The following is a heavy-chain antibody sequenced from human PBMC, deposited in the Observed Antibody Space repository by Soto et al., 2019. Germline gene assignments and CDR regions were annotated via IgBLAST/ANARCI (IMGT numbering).Heavy chain of an antibody. CDR3: ARVSGYCSSTSCPPPFYYYGMDV. Sequence: SETLSLTCTVSGGSISSYYWSWIRQPPGKGLEWIGYIYYSGSTNYNPSLKSRVTISVDTSKNQFSLKLSSVTAADTAVYYCARVSGYCSSTSCPPPFYYYGMDVWGQGTTVTVSS. CDR2: IYYSGST. CDR1: GGSISSYY. D-gene: IGHD2-2*01. J-gene: IGHJ6*02. V-gene: IGHV4-59*01.